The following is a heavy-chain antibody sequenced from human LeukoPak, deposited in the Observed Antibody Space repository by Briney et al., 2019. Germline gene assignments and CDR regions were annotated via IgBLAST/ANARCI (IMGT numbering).Heavy chain of an antibody. CDR1: GFMFSSYW. CDR2: IKQGGSEK. D-gene: IGHD5-18*01. V-gene: IGHV3-7*01. CDR3: AMAGYTDGPFDFDY. Sequence: GGSLRLSCEASGFMFSSYWMNWVRQAPGKGLEWVANIKQGGSEKYYVDSVKGRFSISRDNAKSSLFLQMNSLRADDTAVYYRAMAGYTDGPFDFDYWGQGTLVTVSS. J-gene: IGHJ4*02.